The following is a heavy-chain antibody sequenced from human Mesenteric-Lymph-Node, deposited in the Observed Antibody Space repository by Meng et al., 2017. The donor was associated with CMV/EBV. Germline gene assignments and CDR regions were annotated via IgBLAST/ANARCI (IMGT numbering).Heavy chain of an antibody. D-gene: IGHD3-10*01. J-gene: IGHJ4*02. V-gene: IGHV4-34*01. CDR1: GWPFSGYY. CDR2: INHSGSS. Sequence: CGVYGWPFSGYYWNWIRQPPGKGLECIGKINHSGSSNYNPSLESRVTISVDTSKKQISLNLTSVTAADTAVYYCARPSYGSGSYYYWGQGTLVTVSS. CDR3: ARPSYGSGSYYY.